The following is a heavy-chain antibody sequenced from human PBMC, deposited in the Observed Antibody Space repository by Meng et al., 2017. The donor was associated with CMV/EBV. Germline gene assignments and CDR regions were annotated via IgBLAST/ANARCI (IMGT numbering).Heavy chain of an antibody. CDR1: GFTFSSYG. Sequence: GESLKISCAASGFTFSSYGMHWVRQAPGKGLDWVAFIRYDGSNRYYADSVKGRFTISRDNFKNTLYLQMNSLRPEDTAVYYCAKDAPSYGVSPSYYYYGMDVWGQGTTVTVSS. CDR3: AKDAPSYGVSPSYYYYGMDV. D-gene: IGHD4-17*01. J-gene: IGHJ6*02. CDR2: IRYDGSNR. V-gene: IGHV3-30*02.